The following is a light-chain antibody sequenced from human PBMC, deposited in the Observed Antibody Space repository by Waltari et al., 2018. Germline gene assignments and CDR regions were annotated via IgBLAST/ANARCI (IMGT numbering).Light chain of an antibody. J-gene: IGKJ1*01. CDR1: QGINTY. V-gene: IGKV1-16*02. CDR3: LQYNKYPRT. Sequence: DIQMTQSPSSLSASIGDRVTITCRARQGINTYLAWFQQKPGKAPKPLIHAAVRLQSGVPSKFSGSGSGTDFSLTISGLQPEDSATYYCLQYNKYPRTFGQGTRVEIK. CDR2: AAV.